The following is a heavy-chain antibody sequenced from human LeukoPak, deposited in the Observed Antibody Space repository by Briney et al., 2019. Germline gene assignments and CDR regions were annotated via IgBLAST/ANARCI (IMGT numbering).Heavy chain of an antibody. Sequence: QPGGSLRLSCAASGFTFSSYGMHWVRQAPGKGLEWVAVISYDGSNKYYADSVKGRFTISRDNSKNTLYLQMNSLRAEDTAVYYCAKKGRGYSYGFQQIYWYFDLWGRGTLVTVSS. CDR3: AKKGRGYSYGFQQIYWYFDL. CDR2: ISYDGSNK. D-gene: IGHD5-18*01. J-gene: IGHJ2*01. V-gene: IGHV3-30*18. CDR1: GFTFSSYG.